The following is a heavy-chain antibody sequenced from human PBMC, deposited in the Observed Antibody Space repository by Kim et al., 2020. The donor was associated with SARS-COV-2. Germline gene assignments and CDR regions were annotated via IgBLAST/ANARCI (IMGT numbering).Heavy chain of an antibody. D-gene: IGHD3-10*01. CDR1: GYTFTSYA. V-gene: IGHV7-4-1*02. J-gene: IGHJ6*02. CDR2: INTNTGNP. Sequence: ASVKVSCKASGYTFTSYAMNWVRQAPGQGLEWMGWINTNTGNPTYAQGFTGRFVFSLDTSVSTAYLQISSLKAEDTAVYYCARSYGSGSYYGPYGMDVWGQGTTVTVSS. CDR3: ARSYGSGSYYGPYGMDV.